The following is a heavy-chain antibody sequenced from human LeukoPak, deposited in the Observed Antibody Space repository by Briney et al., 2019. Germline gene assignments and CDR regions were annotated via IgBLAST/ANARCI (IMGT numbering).Heavy chain of an antibody. CDR3: ARHFRSAWFGY. CDR2: INPADSYI. Sequence: GESLKISCQGSGYSFTNYWIGWVRQMPGKGLEWLGNINPADSYITHSPSFQGQVTFSADKSINTAYLQLTSLEASDTAMYYCARHFRSAWFGYWGQGTLVTVSS. CDR1: GYSFTNYW. J-gene: IGHJ4*02. V-gene: IGHV5-51*01.